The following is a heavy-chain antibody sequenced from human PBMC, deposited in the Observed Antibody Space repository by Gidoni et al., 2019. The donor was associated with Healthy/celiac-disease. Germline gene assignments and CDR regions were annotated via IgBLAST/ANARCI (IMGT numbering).Heavy chain of an antibody. CDR3: AREESITIFGVVITQLSWFDT. Sequence: GKGLEWIGRIYTSGSTNYNHSLKSRGTISVDTSKNQPSLKLSSVTAAETAVYYCAREESITIFGVVITQLSWFDTWGQGTLVTVSS. J-gene: IGHJ5*02. D-gene: IGHD3-3*01. V-gene: IGHV4-61*02. CDR2: IYTSGST.